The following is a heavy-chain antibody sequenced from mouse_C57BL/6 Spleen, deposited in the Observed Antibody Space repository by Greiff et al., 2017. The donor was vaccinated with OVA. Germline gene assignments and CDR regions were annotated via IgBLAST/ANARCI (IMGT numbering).Heavy chain of an antibody. J-gene: IGHJ2*01. CDR1: GYAFSSYW. CDR2: IYPGDGDT. V-gene: IGHV1-80*01. D-gene: IGHD1-1*01. Sequence: QVQLQQSGAELVKPGASVKISCKASGYAFSSYWMNWVKQRPGKGLEWIGQIYPGDGDTNYNGKFKGKATLTADKSSSTAYMQLSSLTSEDSAVDFSARSPLRSFYDYWGQGTTLTVSS. CDR3: ARSPLRSFYDY.